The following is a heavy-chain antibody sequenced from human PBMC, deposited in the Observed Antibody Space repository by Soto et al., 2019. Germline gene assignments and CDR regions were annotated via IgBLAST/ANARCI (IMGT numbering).Heavy chain of an antibody. V-gene: IGHV3-30-3*01. J-gene: IGHJ4*02. Sequence: GGSLSLSCAVSGFTFSTYAMHWVRQAPGKGLEWVAVISYDGSNTYYADSVRGRFTISRDNMLYLQMNSLRAEDTAVYYCARDQGRSITGQLDDWGQGTLVTV. CDR1: GFTFSTYA. CDR2: ISYDGSNT. CDR3: ARDQGRSITGQLDD. D-gene: IGHD2-2*01.